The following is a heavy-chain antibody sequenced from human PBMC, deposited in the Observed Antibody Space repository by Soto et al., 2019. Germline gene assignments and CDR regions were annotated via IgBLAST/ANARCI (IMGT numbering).Heavy chain of an antibody. Sequence: EVQLLESGGGLVQPGGSLRLSCAASGFTFSSYAMKWVRQAPGKGLEWVSLIGESGTPTYYADSVKGRFTISRDNSGNTLFLEMYSLRAEDTDVYYCARYIPGVRYYGMDVWGQGTTVTVSS. J-gene: IGHJ6*02. V-gene: IGHV3-23*01. CDR2: IGESGTPT. D-gene: IGHD2-2*01. CDR1: GFTFSSYA. CDR3: ARYIPGVRYYGMDV.